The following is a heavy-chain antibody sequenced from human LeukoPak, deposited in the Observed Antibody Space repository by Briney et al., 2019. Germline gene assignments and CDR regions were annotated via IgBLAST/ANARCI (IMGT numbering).Heavy chain of an antibody. Sequence: SETLSLTCAVYGGSFSGYYWSWIRQPPGKGLEWIGEINHSGSTNYNPSLKSRVTISVDTSKNQFSLKLSSVTAADTAVYYCASEHDYGDYGYYFDYWGQGTLVTVSS. J-gene: IGHJ4*02. D-gene: IGHD4-17*01. CDR3: ASEHDYGDYGYYFDY. CDR2: INHSGST. V-gene: IGHV4-34*01. CDR1: GGSFSGYY.